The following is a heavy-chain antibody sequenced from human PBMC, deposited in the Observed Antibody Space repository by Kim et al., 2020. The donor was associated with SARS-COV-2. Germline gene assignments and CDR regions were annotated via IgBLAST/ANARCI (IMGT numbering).Heavy chain of an antibody. CDR2: IYYSGST. CDR1: GGSISSYY. J-gene: IGHJ6*01. D-gene: IGHD3-10*01. V-gene: IGHV4-59*08. Sequence: ETLSLTCTVSGGSISSYYWSWIRQPPGKGLEWIGYIYYSGSTNYNPSLKSRVTISVDTSKNQFSLKLSSVTAADTAVYYCARGITMVRGAHLLLYGMDVWGQGTTVTVSS. CDR3: ARGITMVRGAHLLLYGMDV.